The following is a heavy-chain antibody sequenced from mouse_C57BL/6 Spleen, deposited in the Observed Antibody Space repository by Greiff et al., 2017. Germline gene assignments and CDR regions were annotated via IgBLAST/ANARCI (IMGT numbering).Heavy chain of an antibody. CDR3: ASHIGYDYDWYFDV. D-gene: IGHD2-4*01. CDR2: INPNYGTT. V-gene: IGHV1-39*01. J-gene: IGHJ1*03. Sequence: VQLKESGPELVKPGASVKISCKASGYSFTDYNMNWVKQSNGKSLEWIGVINPNYGTTSYNQKFKGKATLTVDQSSSTAYMQLNSLTSEDSAVYYCASHIGYDYDWYFDVWGTGTTVTVSS. CDR1: GYSFTDYN.